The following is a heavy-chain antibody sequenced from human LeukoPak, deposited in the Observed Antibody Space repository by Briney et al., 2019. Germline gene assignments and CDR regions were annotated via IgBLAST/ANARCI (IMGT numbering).Heavy chain of an antibody. D-gene: IGHD5-24*01. Sequence: GGSLRLSCAVSGFNFDDYAMHWVRQAPGRGLEWVSGINWKTGNGIYADSVKGRFTISRDNAKDSLYLQMSSLRAEDTALFYCTRRAARWQFDLWGRGTLLTVSS. CDR2: INWKTGNG. V-gene: IGHV3-9*01. CDR1: GFNFDDYA. CDR3: TRRAARWQFDL. J-gene: IGHJ2*01.